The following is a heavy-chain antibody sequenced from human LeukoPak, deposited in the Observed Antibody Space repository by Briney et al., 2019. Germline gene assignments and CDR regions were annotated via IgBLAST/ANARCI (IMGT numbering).Heavy chain of an antibody. J-gene: IGHJ5*02. Sequence: PSETLSLTCTVSGYSISSGYYWAWIRQPPGKGLEWIGYIYHSGSTNYNPSLKSRVTISVDTSKNQFSLKLTSVTAADTAVYYCARDLGPAAGTGNWFDPWGQGTLVTVSS. CDR2: IYHSGST. D-gene: IGHD6-13*01. V-gene: IGHV4-38-2*02. CDR3: ARDLGPAAGTGNWFDP. CDR1: GYSISSGYY.